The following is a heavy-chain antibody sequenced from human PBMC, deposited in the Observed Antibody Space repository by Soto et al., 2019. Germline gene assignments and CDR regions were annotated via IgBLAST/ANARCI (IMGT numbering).Heavy chain of an antibody. D-gene: IGHD1-20*01. V-gene: IGHV1-2*04. CDR1: GYTFTGYY. J-gene: IGHJ6*02. Sequence: ASVKVSCKASGYTFTGYYMHLVRQAPAQGLEWMGWINPNSGGTNYAQKFQGWVTMTRDTSISTAYMELSRLRSDDTAVYYCARDPGGVGAITGTTLGYYYYYYGMDVWGQGTTVTVSS. CDR3: ARDPGGVGAITGTTLGYYYYYYGMDV. CDR2: INPNSGGT.